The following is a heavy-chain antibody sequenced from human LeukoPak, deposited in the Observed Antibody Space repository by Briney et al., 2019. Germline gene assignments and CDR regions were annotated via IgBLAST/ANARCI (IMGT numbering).Heavy chain of an antibody. CDR3: ARGSIVVVDY. J-gene: IGHJ4*02. CDR1: GYTFTSYG. D-gene: IGHD2-2*01. V-gene: IGHV1-18*01. Sequence: ASVTVSFTASGYTFTSYGISWVRQAPGQGLEWMGWISAYNGNTNYAQRLQGRVTMTTDTSTSTAYMELRSLRSDDTAVYYCARGSIVVVDYWGQGTLVTVSS. CDR2: ISAYNGNT.